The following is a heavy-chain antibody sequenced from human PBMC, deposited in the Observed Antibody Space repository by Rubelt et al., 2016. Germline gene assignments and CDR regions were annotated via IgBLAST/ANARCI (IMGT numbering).Heavy chain of an antibody. CDR1: GGSFSGYY. CDR3: ARGNTALVSLNY. D-gene: IGHD5-18*01. Sequence: QVQLQQWGAGLLKPSETLSLTCAVYGGSFSGYYWSWIRQSPGKGLEWIGYIFHSGTTSYNPSLKSRVTIPIETSKNHFSLKLSSVTAADTAVDDGARGNTALVSLNYWGQGTLVTVSS. J-gene: IGHJ4*02. CDR2: IFHSGTT. V-gene: IGHV4-34*01.